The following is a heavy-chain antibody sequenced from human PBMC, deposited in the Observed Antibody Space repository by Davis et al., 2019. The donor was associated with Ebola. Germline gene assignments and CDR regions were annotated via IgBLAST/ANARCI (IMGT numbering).Heavy chain of an antibody. CDR3: ARTSIVGTTTTASDI. D-gene: IGHD1-26*01. V-gene: IGHV1-18*01. J-gene: IGHJ3*02. CDR2: ISAYNGNT. CDR1: GYSFKNYA. Sequence: ASVQVSCQASGYSFKNYAISWVRQAPGQGLEWMGWISAYNGNTNYAQKVQGRVTMTTDTSTGTAYLDLRSLRSDDTAVYFCARTSIVGTTTTASDIWGQGTLVTVSS.